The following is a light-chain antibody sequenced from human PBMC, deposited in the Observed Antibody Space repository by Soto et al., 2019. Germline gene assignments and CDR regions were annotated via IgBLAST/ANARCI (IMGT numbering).Light chain of an antibody. V-gene: IGKV1-12*01. Sequence: DIQMTQSPSSVSASVGDRVSITCRASQGISNWLAWYQQKPGRAPKLLIYTGSSLQSGVPSRFSDTGSGTDFTLTMSSLQPEDVATYYCQQANSFPLTFGGGTNVEIK. J-gene: IGKJ4*01. CDR3: QQANSFPLT. CDR1: QGISNW. CDR2: TGS.